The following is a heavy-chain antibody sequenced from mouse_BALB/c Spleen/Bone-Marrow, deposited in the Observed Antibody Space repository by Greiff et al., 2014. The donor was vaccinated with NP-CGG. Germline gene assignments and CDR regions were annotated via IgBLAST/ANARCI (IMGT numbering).Heavy chain of an antibody. V-gene: IGHV1-87*01. J-gene: IGHJ2*01. D-gene: IGHD2-1*01. Sequence: VKLMESGAVLARPGASVKLSCKASGYTFTTYWMQWVRQRPGQGLEWIGAIYPGDGDTRYTQKFKGKATLTADKSSSTAYMQLSSLASEDSAVYYCARRGNGFDYWGQGTTLTVSS. CDR2: IYPGDGDT. CDR3: ARRGNGFDY. CDR1: GYTFTTYW.